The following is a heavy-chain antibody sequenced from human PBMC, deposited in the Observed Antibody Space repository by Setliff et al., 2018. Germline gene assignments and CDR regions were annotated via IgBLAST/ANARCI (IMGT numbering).Heavy chain of an antibody. CDR2: IYYSGST. Sequence: SETLSLTCTASGASISSYYWSWVRQSPGKGLEWIGYIYYSGSTNYNPSLKSRVTISVDTSKNQVSLRVEDTALYYCARDGNNWNDLDYWGHGTLVTVSS. D-gene: IGHD1-20*01. V-gene: IGHV4-59*12. J-gene: IGHJ4*01. CDR3: ARDGNNWNDLDY. CDR1: GASISSYY.